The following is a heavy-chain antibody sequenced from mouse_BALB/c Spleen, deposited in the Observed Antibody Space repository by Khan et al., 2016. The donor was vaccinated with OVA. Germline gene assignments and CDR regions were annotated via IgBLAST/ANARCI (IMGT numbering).Heavy chain of an antibody. CDR3: AKGVWSYYYTLDY. V-gene: IGHV2-6-5*01. J-gene: IGHJ4*01. CDR1: GFSLSDYG. Sequence: QVQLKESGPGLVAPSQNLSITCTVSGFSLSDYGVSWIRQPPGKGLEWLGVIWGGGITYYNSALQTRLSIRKDNSKSQVFLKMSSLQTDNTALYYCAKGVWSYYYTLDYWGQGTSVTVSS. CDR2: IWGGGIT.